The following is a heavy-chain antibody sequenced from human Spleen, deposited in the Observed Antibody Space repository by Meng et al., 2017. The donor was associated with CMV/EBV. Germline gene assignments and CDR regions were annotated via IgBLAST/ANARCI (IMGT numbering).Heavy chain of an antibody. Sequence: SETLSLTCTVSGCSISSSSYYWSWIRQPPGKGLEWIGEINHSGSTNYNPSLKSRVTISVDTSKNQFPLKLSSVTAADPAVYYCAREDIVVVEHGMDVWGQGTTVTVSS. J-gene: IGHJ6*02. D-gene: IGHD2-2*01. CDR1: GCSISSSSYY. V-gene: IGHV4-39*06. CDR2: INHSGST. CDR3: AREDIVVVEHGMDV.